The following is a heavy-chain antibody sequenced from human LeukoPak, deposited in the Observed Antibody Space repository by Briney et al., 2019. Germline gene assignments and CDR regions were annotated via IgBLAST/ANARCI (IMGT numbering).Heavy chain of an antibody. CDR3: ARHGTRDGSGWYLIDV. J-gene: IGHJ4*02. D-gene: IGHD6-19*01. CDR2: MYYSGNT. Sequence: SETLSLTCAVYGGSFSNYYWSWIRQPPGKGLEWIGSMYYSGNTYYNPSLNSRVTISVDTSDNQFSLKLSSVTAADTAVYYCARHGTRDGSGWYLIDVWGQGILVSVSS. V-gene: IGHV4-59*05. CDR1: GGSFSNYY.